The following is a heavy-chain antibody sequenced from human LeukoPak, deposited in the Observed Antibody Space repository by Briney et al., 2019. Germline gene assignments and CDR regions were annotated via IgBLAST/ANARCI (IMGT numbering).Heavy chain of an antibody. CDR3: ARGPPNWGMVGY. V-gene: IGHV1-8*01. J-gene: IGHJ4*02. D-gene: IGHD7-27*01. Sequence: ASVKVSCKASGYTFTSYDINWARQATGQGLEWMGWMKSNDGHTGYAQKFQGRVTMTRDTSISTAYMELSSLTFEDTAVYYCARGPPNWGMVGYWGQGTLVTVSS. CDR1: GYTFTSYD. CDR2: MKSNDGHT.